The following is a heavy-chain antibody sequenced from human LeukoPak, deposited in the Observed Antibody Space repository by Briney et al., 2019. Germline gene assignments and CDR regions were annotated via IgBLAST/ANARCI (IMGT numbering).Heavy chain of an antibody. D-gene: IGHD5-18*01. CDR3: AKRNKGGSSYGPIDY. CDR2: ISDSEGYT. V-gene: IGHV3-23*01. CDR1: GFTFSTYA. J-gene: IGHJ4*02. Sequence: GGSLRLSCAASGFTFSTYAMNWVRQPPGKGLEWVSAISDSEGYTYYADSEKGRFTNSRAHSKNTRYRQMNNLTVEDTAVYYCAKRNKGGSSYGPIDYWRQGTLVTVSS.